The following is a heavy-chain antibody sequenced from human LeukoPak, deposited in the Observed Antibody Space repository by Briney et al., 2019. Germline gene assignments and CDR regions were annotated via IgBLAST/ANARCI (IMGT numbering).Heavy chain of an antibody. CDR2: IYYSGST. V-gene: IGHV4-59*01. J-gene: IGHJ4*02. Sequence: SETLSLTCTVSGGSISSYYWSWIRQPPGKGLEWVGYIYYSGSTNYNPSLKSRVTISVDTSKNQFSLKLSSVTAADTAVYYCASSGTGGYFDYWGQGTLVTVSS. D-gene: IGHD3/OR15-3a*01. CDR1: GGSISSYY. CDR3: ASSGTGGYFDY.